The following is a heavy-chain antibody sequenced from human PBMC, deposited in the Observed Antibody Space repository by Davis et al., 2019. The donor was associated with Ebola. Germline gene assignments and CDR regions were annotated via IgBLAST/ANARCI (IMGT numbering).Heavy chain of an antibody. Sequence: GESLKISCAASGFTLSSYGMHWVRQAPGKGLEWVANIKQDGTEKYHVGSVEGRFTISRDNAKNSLYLQMNSLRAEDTAVYYCARSYYYGSGTLGYWGQGTLVTVSS. CDR3: ARSYYYGSGTLGY. CDR1: GFTLSSYG. J-gene: IGHJ4*02. D-gene: IGHD3-10*01. V-gene: IGHV3-7*01. CDR2: IKQDGTEK.